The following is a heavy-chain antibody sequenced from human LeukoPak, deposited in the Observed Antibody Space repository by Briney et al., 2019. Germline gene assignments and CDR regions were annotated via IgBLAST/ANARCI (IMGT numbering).Heavy chain of an antibody. CDR2: TGGSGGNT. CDR1: GFTFSSYA. D-gene: IGHD3-16*01. Sequence: GGSLRLSCVASGFTFSSYAMFWVRQAPGKGLEWVSVFGGTGGSGGNTYYADSVKGRFTISRDNAKNTLYLQMNSLRVEDTAVYYCAKSVVVPVTYYFDYWGQGTLVTVSS. V-gene: IGHV3-23*01. J-gene: IGHJ4*02. CDR3: AKSVVVPVTYYFDY.